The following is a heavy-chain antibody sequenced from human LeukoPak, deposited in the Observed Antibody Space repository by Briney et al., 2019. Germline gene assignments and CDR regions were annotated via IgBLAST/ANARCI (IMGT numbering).Heavy chain of an antibody. V-gene: IGHV3-48*01. CDR1: GFTFSSYS. CDR2: ISSSSSTI. Sequence: GGSLRLSCAASGFTFSSYSMNWVRQAPGKGLEWVPYISSSSSTIYYADSVKGRFTISRDNAMNSLYLQMNSLRAEDTALYYCAKSPWGIAVAGYYFDYWGQGTLVTVSS. D-gene: IGHD6-19*01. J-gene: IGHJ4*02. CDR3: AKSPWGIAVAGYYFDY.